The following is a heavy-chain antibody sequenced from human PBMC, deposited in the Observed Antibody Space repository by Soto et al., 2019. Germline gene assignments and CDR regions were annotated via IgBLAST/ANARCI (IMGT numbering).Heavy chain of an antibody. CDR2: IYYSGST. J-gene: IGHJ3*02. D-gene: IGHD2-21*02. CDR3: ARDGGIVVVTANAGFDI. V-gene: IGHV4-59*01. Sequence: GKGLAWIGYIYYSGSTNYNHSLKSRVTISVETSKNQFSLKLSSVTAADTAVYYCARDGGIVVVTANAGFDIWGQGTMLT.